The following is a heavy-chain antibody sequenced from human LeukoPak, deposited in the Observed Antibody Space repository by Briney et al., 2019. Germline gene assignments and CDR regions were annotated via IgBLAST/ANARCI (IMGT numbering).Heavy chain of an antibody. V-gene: IGHV2-70*11. Sequence: SGPTLVNPTRTLTLTCTFSGSSLSTSGMSVSWIRQPPGKALEWLARIDWDDDKYYSTSLKTRLTISKDTSKNQVVLTMTNMDPVDTATYYCARMLSSAAGSHFDYWGQGTLVTVSS. CDR2: IDWDDDK. D-gene: IGHD6-13*01. J-gene: IGHJ4*02. CDR1: GSSLSTSGMS. CDR3: ARMLSSAAGSHFDY.